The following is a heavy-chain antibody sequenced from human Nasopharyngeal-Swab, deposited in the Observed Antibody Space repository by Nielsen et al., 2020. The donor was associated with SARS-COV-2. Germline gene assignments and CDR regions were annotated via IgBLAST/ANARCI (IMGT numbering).Heavy chain of an antibody. D-gene: IGHD6-13*01. CDR3: ARAGSSLTGRWFDP. J-gene: IGHJ5*02. CDR2: INTNTGNP. Sequence: SYDMNALRQAPGHGLEWMGWINTNTGNPTYAQGFTGRFVFSLDTSVSTAYLQISSLKAEDTAVYYCARAGSSLTGRWFDPWGQGTLVTVSS. V-gene: IGHV7-4-1*02. CDR1: SYD.